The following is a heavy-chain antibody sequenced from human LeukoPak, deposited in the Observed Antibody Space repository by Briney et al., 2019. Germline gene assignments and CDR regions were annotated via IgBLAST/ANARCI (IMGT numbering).Heavy chain of an antibody. CDR2: IYYSGST. CDR1: GGSISSSSYY. V-gene: IGHV4-39*01. Sequence: SETLSLTCTVSGGSISSSSYYWGWIRQPPGKGLEWIGSIYYSGSTHYNPSLKSRVTISVDTSKNQFSLKLSSVTAADTAVYYCARLGELAYWGQGTLVTVSS. CDR3: ARLGELAY. J-gene: IGHJ4*02. D-gene: IGHD4-17*01.